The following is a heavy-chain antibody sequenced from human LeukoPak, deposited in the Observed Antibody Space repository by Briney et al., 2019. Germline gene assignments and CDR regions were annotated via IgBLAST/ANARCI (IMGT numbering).Heavy chain of an antibody. J-gene: IGHJ6*02. D-gene: IGHD6-19*01. CDR2: ITSSSSYI. CDR3: ASLRGAIAVAGTPYYYAMDV. V-gene: IGHV3-21*01. Sequence: KPGGSLRLSCAASGFTFSSYSMNWVRQAPGKGLEWVSSITSSSSYIFYADSVKGRFTISRDNAKNSLYLQMNSLRAEDTAVYYCASLRGAIAVAGTPYYYAMDVWGQGTTVTVSS. CDR1: GFTFSSYS.